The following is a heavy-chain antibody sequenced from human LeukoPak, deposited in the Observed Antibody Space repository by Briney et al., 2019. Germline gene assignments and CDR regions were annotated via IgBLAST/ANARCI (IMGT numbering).Heavy chain of an antibody. CDR2: ISSSGSTI. J-gene: IGHJ5*02. CDR1: GFTFSDYY. CDR3: AKDRGSGWYNWFDP. V-gene: IGHV3-11*01. D-gene: IGHD6-19*01. Sequence: GGSLRLSCAASGFTFSDYYMSWLRQAPGNGLEWVSYISSSGSTIYYADSVKGRFTISRDNSKNTLYLQMNSLRAEDTAVYYCAKDRGSGWYNWFDPWGQGTLVTVSS.